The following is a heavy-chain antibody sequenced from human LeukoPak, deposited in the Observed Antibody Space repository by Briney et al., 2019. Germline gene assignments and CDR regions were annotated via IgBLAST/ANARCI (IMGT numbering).Heavy chain of an antibody. CDR2: IYYSGST. CDR3: ARDSSGYDQLGYYYYYYMDV. J-gene: IGHJ6*03. Sequence: PSETLSLTCTVSGGSISSYYWSWIRQPPGKGLEWIGYIYYSGSTNYNPSLKSRVTISVDTSKNQFSLKLSSVTAADTAVYYCARDSSGYDQLGYYYYYYMDVWGKGTTVTISS. V-gene: IGHV4-59*01. D-gene: IGHD5-12*01. CDR1: GGSISSYY.